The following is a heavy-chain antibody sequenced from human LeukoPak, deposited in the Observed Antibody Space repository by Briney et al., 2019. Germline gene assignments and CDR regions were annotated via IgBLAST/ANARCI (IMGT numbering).Heavy chain of an antibody. V-gene: IGHV4-39*02. CDR2: IYYSGST. D-gene: IGHD5-18*01. Sequence: SETLSLTCTVSGGSISSSSYYWGWIRQPPGKGLEWIGSIYYSGSTYYNPSLKSRVTISVDTSKNQFSLKLSSVTAADTAVYYCARDTAMDLGYFDYWGQGTLVTVSS. J-gene: IGHJ4*02. CDR3: ARDTAMDLGYFDY. CDR1: GGSISSSSYY.